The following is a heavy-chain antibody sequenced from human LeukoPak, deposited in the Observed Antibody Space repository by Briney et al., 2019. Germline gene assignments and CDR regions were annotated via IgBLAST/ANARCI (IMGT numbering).Heavy chain of an antibody. Sequence: ASVKVSCKASGYIFTNFGISWVRQAPGQGLEWMGWISAYNGNTNYAQKLQGRVTMTTDTSTSTAYMELRSLRSDDTAVYYCARDCGGDCPYDYWGQGTLVTVSS. V-gene: IGHV1-18*01. D-gene: IGHD2-21*02. CDR2: ISAYNGNT. CDR1: GYIFTNFG. J-gene: IGHJ4*02. CDR3: ARDCGGDCPYDY.